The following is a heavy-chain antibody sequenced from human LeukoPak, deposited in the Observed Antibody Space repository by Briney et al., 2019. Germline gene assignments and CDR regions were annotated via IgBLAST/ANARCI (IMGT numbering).Heavy chain of an antibody. D-gene: IGHD1-26*01. V-gene: IGHV1-2*02. Sequence: ASGKVSCKASEYTFTDYYMHWVRQAPGQGLEWMGWIIPNSGDTNYAQKFQGRVTMTRDPSISTAYMALTRLRSDDPAVYYCARDAWLVGTTNLYYFDYWGQGTLVTVSS. CDR2: IIPNSGDT. J-gene: IGHJ4*02. CDR3: ARDAWLVGTTNLYYFDY. CDR1: EYTFTDYY.